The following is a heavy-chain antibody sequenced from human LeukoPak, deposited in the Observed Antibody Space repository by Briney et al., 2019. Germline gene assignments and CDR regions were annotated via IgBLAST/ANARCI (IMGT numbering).Heavy chain of an antibody. D-gene: IGHD1/OR15-1a*01. V-gene: IGHV3-7*01. CDR1: GFTFSSYW. CDR3: ARGTRVGTPYNWFDP. J-gene: IGHJ5*02. CDR2: IKEDGSEK. Sequence: GGSLRLSCTTSGFTFSSYWMSWVRQAPGKGLEWLGNIKEDGSEKYDVDSVKGRFTISRDNAKNSLYLQMNSLRVENTAIYYCARGTRVGTPYNWFDPWGQGTLVTVSS.